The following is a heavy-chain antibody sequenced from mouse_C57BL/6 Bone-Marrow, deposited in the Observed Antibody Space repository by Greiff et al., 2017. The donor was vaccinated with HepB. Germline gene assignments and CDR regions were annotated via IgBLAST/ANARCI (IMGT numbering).Heavy chain of an antibody. J-gene: IGHJ4*01. CDR2: IYPGSGST. Sequence: QVQLQQPGAELVKPGASVKMSCKASGYTFTSYWITWVKQRPGQGLGWIGDIYPGSGSTNYNEKFKSKATLTVDTSSSTAYMQLSSLTSEDSAVYYCARWAYYSNLYAMDYWGQGTSVTVSS. V-gene: IGHV1-55*01. CDR1: GYTFTSYW. CDR3: ARWAYYSNLYAMDY. D-gene: IGHD2-5*01.